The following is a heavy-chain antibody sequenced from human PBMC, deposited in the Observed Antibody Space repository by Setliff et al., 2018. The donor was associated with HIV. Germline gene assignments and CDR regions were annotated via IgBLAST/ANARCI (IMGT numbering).Heavy chain of an antibody. CDR3: ARPNWGEXATSYHXXDV. D-gene: IGHD7-27*01. J-gene: IGHJ6*01. CDR2: ISSSGSTI. V-gene: IGHV3-48*03. Sequence: PGKGREWVSYISSSGSTIYXXDSVKGRFTIASDXXKNSLYLQMNSLRAEDTAVYYCARPNWGEXATSYHXXDVXXXGTTVTVSS.